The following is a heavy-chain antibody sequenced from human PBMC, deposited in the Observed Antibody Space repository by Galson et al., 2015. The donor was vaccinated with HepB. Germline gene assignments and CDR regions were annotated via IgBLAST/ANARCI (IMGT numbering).Heavy chain of an antibody. Sequence: CAISGDSVSSTSATWNWIRQSPSRGLEWLGRTYYKSKYYNDYAVPVRSRIAINPDTSENQFSLQLSSVTPEDTAVYYCARGWGISMVRGLPYYLDSWGQGTLVTVSS. CDR2: TYYKSKYYN. D-gene: IGHD3-10*01. CDR3: ARGWGISMVRGLPYYLDS. J-gene: IGHJ4*02. CDR1: GDSVSSTSAT. V-gene: IGHV6-1*01.